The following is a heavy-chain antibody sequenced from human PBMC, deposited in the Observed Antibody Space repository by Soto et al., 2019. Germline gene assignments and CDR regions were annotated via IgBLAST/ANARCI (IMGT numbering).Heavy chain of an antibody. CDR3: ARVWYGGNSYDY. CDR2: IIPIFGTA. J-gene: IGHJ4*02. CDR1: GGTFSSYA. V-gene: IGHV1-69*13. Sequence: SVKVSCKASGGTFSSYAISWVRQAPGQGLEWMGGIIPIFGTANYAQKFQGRVTITADESTSTAYMELSSLRSEDTAVYYCARVWYGGNSYDYWGQGTLVTVSS. D-gene: IGHD2-15*01.